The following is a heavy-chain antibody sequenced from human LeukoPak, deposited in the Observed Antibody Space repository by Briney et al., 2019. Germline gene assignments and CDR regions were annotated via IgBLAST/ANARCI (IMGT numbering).Heavy chain of an antibody. J-gene: IGHJ5*01. CDR3: VRGGTYWTVS. CDR1: GFVFSASY. V-gene: IGHV3-7*01. CDR2: IKPDGSEK. Sequence: PGGSLSLSCAASGFVFSASYMSWVRKAPGKGLEWVATIKPDGSEKYHVDSVSGRFTISRDNTNDSLFLQMNSLRDDDTAVYYCVRGGTYWTVSWGQGTLVNVS.